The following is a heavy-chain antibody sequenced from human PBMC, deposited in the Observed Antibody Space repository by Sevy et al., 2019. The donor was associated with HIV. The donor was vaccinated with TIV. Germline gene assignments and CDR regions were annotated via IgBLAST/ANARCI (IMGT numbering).Heavy chain of an antibody. CDR1: GFTFSDYS. CDR3: ARDAVYSSSNNWFDP. D-gene: IGHD6-6*01. Sequence: GGSLRLSCAASGFTFSDYSMNWVRQAPGKGLEWVSSIGYRSSYIYYADSVKGRFTFYRDNSKSSLYLQMNSLRAEDTAVYYCARDAVYSSSNNWFDPWGQGTLVTVSS. CDR2: IGYRSSYI. J-gene: IGHJ5*02. V-gene: IGHV3-21*01.